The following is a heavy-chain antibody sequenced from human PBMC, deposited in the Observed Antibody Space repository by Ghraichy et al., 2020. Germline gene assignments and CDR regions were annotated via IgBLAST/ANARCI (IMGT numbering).Heavy chain of an antibody. J-gene: IGHJ1*01. CDR2: LSGSSGVT. CDR1: GFTFGSYA. D-gene: IGHD5-18*01. Sequence: GGSLRLSCAASGFTFGSYAMSWVRQAPGKGLEWVSALSGSSGVTYYADSVKGRFTISRDNSKNTLYLEMNSLRAEDTAVYYCAKLADTAMVTRDFQRWGQGTLVTVSS. CDR3: AKLADTAMVTRDFQR. V-gene: IGHV3-23*01.